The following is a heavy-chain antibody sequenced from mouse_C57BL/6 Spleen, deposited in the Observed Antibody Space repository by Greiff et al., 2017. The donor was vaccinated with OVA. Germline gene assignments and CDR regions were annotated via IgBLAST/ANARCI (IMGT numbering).Heavy chain of an antibody. CDR1: GFTFSDYY. CDR2: INYDGSST. CDR3: AREVVAPYAMDY. Sequence: EVKVVESEGGLVQPGSSMKLSCTASGFTFSDYYMAWVRQVPEKGLEWVAKINYDGSSTYYLDSLKSRFIISRDNAKNTLYLQMSSLKSEDTATYYCAREVVAPYAMDYWGQGTSVTVSS. V-gene: IGHV5-16*01. D-gene: IGHD1-1*01. J-gene: IGHJ4*01.